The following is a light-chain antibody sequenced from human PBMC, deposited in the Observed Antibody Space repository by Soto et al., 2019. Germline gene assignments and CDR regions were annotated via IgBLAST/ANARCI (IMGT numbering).Light chain of an antibody. J-gene: IGLJ2*01. V-gene: IGLV4-69*01. Sequence: QPVLTQSPSASASLGASVKLTCTLSSGHSSYAIAWHQQQPEKGPRYLMKLNSDGSHNKGDGIPDRFSGSSSGAERYLTISSLQSEDEADYYCQTWGTGTLVFGGGTKLTLL. CDR2: LNSDGSH. CDR1: SGHSSYA. CDR3: QTWGTGTLV.